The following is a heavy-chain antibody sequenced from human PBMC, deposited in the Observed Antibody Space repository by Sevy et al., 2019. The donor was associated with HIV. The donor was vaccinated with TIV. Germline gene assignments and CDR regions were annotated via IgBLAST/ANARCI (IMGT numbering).Heavy chain of an antibody. Sequence: GGSLRLSCEASGFSFSSYWMSWVRQAPGKGLEWVANIKEDGSMIYYVDSVKGRFTISRDNAKNSVYLQMTSLRAEDAALYYCVRAIGAAGSYWGQGTLVTASS. CDR3: VRAIGAAGSY. CDR1: GFSFSSYW. J-gene: IGHJ4*02. V-gene: IGHV3-7*01. CDR2: IKEDGSMI. D-gene: IGHD6-13*01.